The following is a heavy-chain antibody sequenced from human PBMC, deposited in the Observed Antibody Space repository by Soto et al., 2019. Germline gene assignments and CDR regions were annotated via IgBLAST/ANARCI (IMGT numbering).Heavy chain of an antibody. CDR2: IIPIFGTA. CDR3: ARVNRRYYDSSGYCY. J-gene: IGHJ4*02. Sequence: GASVKVSCKASGGTFSSYAISWVRQAPGQGLEWMGGIIPIFGTANYAQKFQGRVTITADESTSTAYMELSSLRSEDTAVYYCARVNRRYYDSSGYCYWGQGTLVTVSS. CDR1: GGTFSSYA. V-gene: IGHV1-69*13. D-gene: IGHD3-22*01.